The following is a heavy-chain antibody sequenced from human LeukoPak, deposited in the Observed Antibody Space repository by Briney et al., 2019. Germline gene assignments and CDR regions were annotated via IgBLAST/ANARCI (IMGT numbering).Heavy chain of an antibody. D-gene: IGHD3-9*01. CDR1: GFTFSSYA. J-gene: IGHJ4*02. CDR2: ISGSGGST. CDR3: AKGRLRYFDWLLYADY. V-gene: IGHV3-23*01. Sequence: PGGSLRLSCAASGFTFSSYAMSWVRQAPGKGLEWVSAISGSGGSTYYADSVKGRFTISRDNSKNTLYLQMNSLRAEDTAVYYCAKGRLRYFDWLLYADYWGQGTPVTVSS.